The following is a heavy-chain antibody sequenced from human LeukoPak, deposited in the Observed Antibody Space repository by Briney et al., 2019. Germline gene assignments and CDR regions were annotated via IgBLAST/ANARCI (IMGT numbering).Heavy chain of an antibody. Sequence: GGSLRLSCAASRFTFSSYVMSWVRQAPGKGLEWVSSITGSGTGTFYAASVRGRFTISRDNSKTTVYLQMNSLRVEDTAVYYCANGGGGFWGQGTLVTVSS. V-gene: IGHV3-23*01. J-gene: IGHJ4*02. CDR3: ANGGGGF. D-gene: IGHD3-16*01. CDR2: ITGSGTGT. CDR1: RFTFSSYV.